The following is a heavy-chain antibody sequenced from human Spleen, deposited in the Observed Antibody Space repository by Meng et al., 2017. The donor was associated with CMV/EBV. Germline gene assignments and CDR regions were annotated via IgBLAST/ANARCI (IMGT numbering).Heavy chain of an antibody. CDR3: AGVVVIAIYAFDI. CDR2: INPNTGGT. CDR1: GYIFNDYY. V-gene: IGHV1-2*02. D-gene: IGHD2-21*01. J-gene: IGHJ3*02. Sequence: ASVKVSCKASGYIFNDYYMHWVRQAPGQGLDWMGWINPNTGGTNYAQKYQGRVTMTRDTSISTLYVELSSLRPDDTAVYYCAGVVVIAIYAFDIWGQGTMVTVSS.